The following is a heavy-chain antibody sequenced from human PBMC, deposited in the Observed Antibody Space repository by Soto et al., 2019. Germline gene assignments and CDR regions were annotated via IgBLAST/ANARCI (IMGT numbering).Heavy chain of an antibody. CDR3: AKRGVYKPDY. CDR2: ISGSGGNT. CDR1: GSTFASYT. D-gene: IGHD1-1*01. J-gene: IGHJ4*02. V-gene: IGHV3-23*01. Sequence: PGGSLRLSCSASGSTFASYTMNWVRQAPGKGLECVSSISGSGGNTYYADSVKGRFTISRDNSKNTLYLQMTSLRVDDTAVYYCAKRGVYKPDYWGQGTLVTVSS.